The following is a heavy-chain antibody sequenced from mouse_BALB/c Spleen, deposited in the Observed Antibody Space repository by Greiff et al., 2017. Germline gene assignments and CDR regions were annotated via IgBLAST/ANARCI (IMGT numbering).Heavy chain of an antibody. CDR2: IDPENGNT. CDR1: GFNIKDYY. J-gene: IGHJ4*01. CDR3: ARCLPYYYGSSYGNYAMDY. D-gene: IGHD1-1*01. Sequence: EVQLQESGAELVRPGALVKLSCKASGFNIKDYYMHWVKQRPEQGLEWIGWIDPENGNTIYDPKFQGKASITADTSSNTAYLQLSSLTSEDTAVYYCARCLPYYYGSSYGNYAMDYWGQGTSVTVSS. V-gene: IGHV14-1*02.